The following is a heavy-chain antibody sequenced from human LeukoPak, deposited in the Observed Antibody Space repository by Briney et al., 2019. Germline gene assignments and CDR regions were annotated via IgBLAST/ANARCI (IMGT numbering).Heavy chain of an antibody. D-gene: IGHD3-16*02. Sequence: SETLSLTCTVSGGSISSYYWSRIRQPPGKGLEWIGYISYSGSTNYNPSLKSRVTISVDTSKNQFSLKLSSVTAADTAVYYCAKYVWGSYPTFEDYWGQGTLVTVSS. CDR2: ISYSGST. J-gene: IGHJ4*02. CDR1: GGSISSYY. V-gene: IGHV4-59*01. CDR3: AKYVWGSYPTFEDY.